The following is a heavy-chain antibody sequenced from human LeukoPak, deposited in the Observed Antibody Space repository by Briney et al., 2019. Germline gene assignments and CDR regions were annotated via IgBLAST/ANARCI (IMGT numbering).Heavy chain of an antibody. V-gene: IGHV1-69-2*01. Sequence: ASVKVSCKASGYTFTGYYMHWVRQAPGKGLEWMGLVDPEDGETIYAEKFQGRVTITADTSTDTAYMELSSLRSEDTAVYYCATVPTAVAGTDYWGQGTLVTVSS. CDR1: GYTFTGYY. J-gene: IGHJ4*02. CDR3: ATVPTAVAGTDY. D-gene: IGHD6-19*01. CDR2: VDPEDGET.